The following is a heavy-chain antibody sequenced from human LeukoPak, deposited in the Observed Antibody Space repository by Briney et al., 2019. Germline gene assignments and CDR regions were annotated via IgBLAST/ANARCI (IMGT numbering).Heavy chain of an antibody. CDR2: IYYSGST. CDR1: GGSISSYY. D-gene: IGHD3-3*01. V-gene: IGHV4-59*01. CDR3: ARVRVVNDDDAFDI. Sequence: PSETLSLTCTVSGGSISSYYWSWIRKPPGKGLGWIGYIYYSGSTNYNPSLKSRVTISVDTSKNQFSLKLSSVTAADTAVYYCARVRVVNDDDAFDIWGQGTMVTVSS. J-gene: IGHJ3*02.